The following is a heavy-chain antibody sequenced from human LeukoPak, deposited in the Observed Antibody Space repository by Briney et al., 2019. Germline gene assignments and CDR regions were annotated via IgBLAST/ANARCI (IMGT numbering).Heavy chain of an antibody. CDR1: GGTFSSYA. Sequence: GASVKVSCKASGGTFSSYAISWVRQAPGQGLEWMGGIIPIFGTANYAQKFQGRVTITRNTSISTAYMELSSLRSEDTAVYYCARVNYYDSSGYSDYWGQGTLVTVSS. CDR3: ARVNYYDSSGYSDY. D-gene: IGHD3-22*01. J-gene: IGHJ4*02. V-gene: IGHV1-69*05. CDR2: IIPIFGTA.